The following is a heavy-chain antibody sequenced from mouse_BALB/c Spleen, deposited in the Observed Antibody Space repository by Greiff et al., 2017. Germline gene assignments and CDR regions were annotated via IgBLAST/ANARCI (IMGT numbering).Heavy chain of an antibody. J-gene: IGHJ2*01. Sequence: EVKVEESGGGLVQPGGSMKLSCVASGFTFSSYWMSWVRQSPEKGLEWVAEIRLKSDNYATHYAESVKGKFTISRDDSKSRLYLQMNSLRAEDTGIYYCTTTQLYYFDYWGQGTTLTVSS. V-gene: IGHV6-6*02. CDR3: TTTQLYYFDY. D-gene: IGHD3-1*01. CDR2: IRLKSDNYAT. CDR1: GFTFSSYW.